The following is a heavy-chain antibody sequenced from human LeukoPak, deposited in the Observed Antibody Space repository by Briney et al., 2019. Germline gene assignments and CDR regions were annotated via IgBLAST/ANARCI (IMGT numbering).Heavy chain of an antibody. Sequence: PGGSLRLSCAASGFTFSSYGMHWVRQAPGKGLEWVAFIRYDGSNKYYADSVKGRFTISRDNSKNTLYLQMNSLRAEDTAVYYCAKDLPSITAAFLNIIDYWGQGTLVTVSS. V-gene: IGHV3-30*02. J-gene: IGHJ4*02. CDR3: AKDLPSITAAFLNIIDY. CDR2: IRYDGSNK. D-gene: IGHD6-13*01. CDR1: GFTFSSYG.